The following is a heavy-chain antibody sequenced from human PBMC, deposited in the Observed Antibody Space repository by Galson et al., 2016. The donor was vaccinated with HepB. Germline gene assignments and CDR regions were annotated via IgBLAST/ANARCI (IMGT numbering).Heavy chain of an antibody. CDR1: GGSFSSQT. J-gene: IGHJ6*02. V-gene: IGHV1-69*13. Sequence: SVKVSCKVSGGSFSSQTIIWVRQASGQGLEWVGGIIPMYGTVKYAQRFQGRVTVTGDESTSTVYLEMNKLTSDDTALYYCARAQVDDDGLTADHCSMYYFGLCFWGQGTTVTVS. CDR2: IIPMYGTV. D-gene: IGHD3-9*01. CDR3: ARAQVDDDGLTADHCSMYYFGLCF.